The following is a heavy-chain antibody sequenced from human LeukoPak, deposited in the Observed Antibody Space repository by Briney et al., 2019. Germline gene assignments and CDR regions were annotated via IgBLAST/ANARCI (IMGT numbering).Heavy chain of an antibody. CDR1: GYTFTNYR. J-gene: IGHJ5*02. Sequence: GESLKISCKGSGYTFTNYRIGWVRQIPGKGLEWMGIIFPGDSDTKYNPSFQGQITISVDKSIRTAYLQWGSLKASDTAMYYCARAGLYDILTDHYNGFVWFGPWAQGTLVTVSS. CDR2: IFPGDSDT. CDR3: ARAGLYDILTDHYNGFVWFGP. V-gene: IGHV5-51*01. D-gene: IGHD3-9*01.